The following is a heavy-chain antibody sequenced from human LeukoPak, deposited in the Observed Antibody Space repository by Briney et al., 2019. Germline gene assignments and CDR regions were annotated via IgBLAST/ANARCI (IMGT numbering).Heavy chain of an antibody. J-gene: IGHJ4*02. CDR1: GFTFSIYN. Sequence: GSLRLSCAASGFTFSIYNINWVRQAPGKGLEWIGYISYSGSTYYNPSLKSRVTISADTSKNQFSLHLSSVTAADTAVYYCARTSKGAKSYGYADYWGQGTLVTVSS. V-gene: IGHV4-59*06. D-gene: IGHD5-18*01. CDR2: ISYSGST. CDR3: ARTSKGAKSYGYADY.